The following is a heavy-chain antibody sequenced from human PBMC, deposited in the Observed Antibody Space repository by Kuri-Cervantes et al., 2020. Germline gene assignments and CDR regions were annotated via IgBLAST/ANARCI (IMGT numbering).Heavy chain of an antibody. Sequence: GGSLKISCAASGFTLSDYYMSWVRQAPGKGLEWVSSISSSSSYIYYADSVKGRFTISRDNAKNSLYLQSSSLRAEDTAVYYCARDLGDYGNHWYFDLWGRGTLVTVSS. CDR1: GFTLSDYY. J-gene: IGHJ2*01. D-gene: IGHD4-11*01. CDR2: ISSSSSYI. V-gene: IGHV3-21*04. CDR3: ARDLGDYGNHWYFDL.